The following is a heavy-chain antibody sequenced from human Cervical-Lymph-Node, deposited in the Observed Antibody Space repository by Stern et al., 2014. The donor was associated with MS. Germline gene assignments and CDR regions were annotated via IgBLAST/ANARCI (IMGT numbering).Heavy chain of an antibody. Sequence: EVQLVESGGGLVQPGGSLRLSCAASGFTFSSYAMSWVRQAPGKGLEWVSAISGSGASTYYADSVKGRFTISRDNSKNTLYLQMNSLRAEDTAVYYCAKISSGWSLDYYYGMDVRGQGTTVTVSS. CDR1: GFTFSSYA. J-gene: IGHJ6*02. CDR2: ISGSGAST. V-gene: IGHV3-23*04. D-gene: IGHD6-19*01. CDR3: AKISSGWSLDYYYGMDV.